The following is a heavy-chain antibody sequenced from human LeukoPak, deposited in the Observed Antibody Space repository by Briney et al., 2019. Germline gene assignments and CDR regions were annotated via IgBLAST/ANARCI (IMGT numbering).Heavy chain of an antibody. V-gene: IGHV4-31*03. J-gene: IGHJ4*02. CDR3: ARRVSNYDFWSGYYTYYFDY. D-gene: IGHD3-3*01. Sequence: SETLSLTCTVSGGSISSGGYYWSWIRQHPGKGLEWIGYIYYSGSTYYNPSLKSRVTISVDTSKNQFSLKLSSVTAADTAVYYCARRVSNYDFWSGYYTYYFDYWGQGTLVTVSS. CDR1: GGSISSGGYY. CDR2: IYYSGST.